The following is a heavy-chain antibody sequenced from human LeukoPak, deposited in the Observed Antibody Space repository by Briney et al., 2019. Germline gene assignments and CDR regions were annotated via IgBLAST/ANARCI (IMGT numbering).Heavy chain of an antibody. CDR2: IYYSGST. D-gene: IGHD3-22*01. J-gene: IGHJ4*02. V-gene: IGHV4-61*05. Sequence: SETLSLTCTVSGGSISSSSYYWSWIRQPPGKGLEWIGYIYYSGSTNYNPSLKSRVTISVDTSKNQFSLKLSSVTAADTAVYYCARHYDSSGYYPYYFDYWGQGTLVTVSS. CDR3: ARHYDSSGYYPYYFDY. CDR1: GGSISSSSYY.